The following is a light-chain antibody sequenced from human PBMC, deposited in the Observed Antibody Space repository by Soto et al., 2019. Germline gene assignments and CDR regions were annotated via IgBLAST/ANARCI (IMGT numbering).Light chain of an antibody. J-gene: IGKJ2*01. V-gene: IGKV3-20*01. CDR3: QQYGSSLYT. Sequence: ENVLTQSPGTLSLSPGERATLSCRASQSVDSNYLAWYQQKPGQAPRLLVYGTSSRATGIPDRFSGGGSGTDFTLTINRLEPEDFAVYYCQQYGSSLYTFGQGTKLEIK. CDR2: GTS. CDR1: QSVDSNY.